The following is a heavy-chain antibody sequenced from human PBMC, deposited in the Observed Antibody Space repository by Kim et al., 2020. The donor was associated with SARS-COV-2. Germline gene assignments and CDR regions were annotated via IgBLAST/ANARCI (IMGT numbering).Heavy chain of an antibody. CDR3: ARDCFLYSSSFRQGDF. J-gene: IGHJ4*02. Sequence: ASVKVSCKASGYTFTGYYMHWVRQAPGQGLEWMGWINPDSGGTNYAQKFQGRVTMTRDTSISTAYMELSRLRSDDTAVYYCARDCFLYSSSFRQGDFWGQGTLVTVSS. CDR2: INPDSGGT. CDR1: GYTFTGYY. D-gene: IGHD6-6*01. V-gene: IGHV1-2*02.